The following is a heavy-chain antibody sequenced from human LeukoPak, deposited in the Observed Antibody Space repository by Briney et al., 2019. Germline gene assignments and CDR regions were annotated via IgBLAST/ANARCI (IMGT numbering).Heavy chain of an antibody. Sequence: ASVKVSCKASGYTFTSYGISWVRQAPGQGLEWMGWISAYNGNTNYAQKLQGRVTMTTDTSTGTAYMELRSLRSDDTAVYYCARDPITIFGVAIPLFYYGMDVWGQGTTVTVSS. CDR2: ISAYNGNT. CDR3: ARDPITIFGVAIPLFYYGMDV. CDR1: GYTFTSYG. J-gene: IGHJ6*02. D-gene: IGHD3-3*01. V-gene: IGHV1-18*01.